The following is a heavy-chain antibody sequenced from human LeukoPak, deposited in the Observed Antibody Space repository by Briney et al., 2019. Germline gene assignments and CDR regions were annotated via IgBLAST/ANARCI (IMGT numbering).Heavy chain of an antibody. CDR1: GGSISSYY. CDR3: AREGYSSCWDEGNWFDP. D-gene: IGHD6-13*01. V-gene: IGHV4-59*01. Sequence: SETLSLTCTVSGGSISSYYWSWIRQPPGKGLEWIGHIYYSGSTNYNPSLKSRVTISVDTSKNQFSLKLSSVTAADTAVYYCAREGYSSCWDEGNWFDPWGQETLVTVSS. J-gene: IGHJ5*02. CDR2: IYYSGST.